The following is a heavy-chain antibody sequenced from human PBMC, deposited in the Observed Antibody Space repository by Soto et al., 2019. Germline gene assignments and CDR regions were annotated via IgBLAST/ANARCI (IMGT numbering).Heavy chain of an antibody. J-gene: IGHJ3*02. CDR1: GFSFRNYN. CDR3: VRETQIVMVVVPTPGSPGAFDM. D-gene: IGHD2-15*01. Sequence: PGGSLRLSCAASGFSFRNYNLHWVRQAPGKGLEWVAVVSHDGVNKHYAESVKGRLSISRDSSRDTLYLRMNSLRPEDTAVYYCVRETQIVMVVVPTPGSPGAFDMWGQGTMVTVSS. V-gene: IGHV3-30-3*01. CDR2: VSHDGVNK.